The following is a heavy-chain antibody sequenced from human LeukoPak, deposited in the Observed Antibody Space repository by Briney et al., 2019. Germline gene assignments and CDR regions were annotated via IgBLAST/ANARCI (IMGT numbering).Heavy chain of an antibody. D-gene: IGHD3-22*01. CDR2: ISGSGGST. CDR1: GFTFSSYA. V-gene: IGHV3-23*01. J-gene: IGHJ5*02. CDR3: AKDRGNYYDAPRFDP. Sequence: GGSLRPSCAASGFTFSSYAMSWVRQAPGKGLEWVSYISGSGGSTHYADSAKGRFTISRDNSKNTLYLQMNSLRAEDTAVYYCAKDRGNYYDAPRFDPWGQGTLVTVSS.